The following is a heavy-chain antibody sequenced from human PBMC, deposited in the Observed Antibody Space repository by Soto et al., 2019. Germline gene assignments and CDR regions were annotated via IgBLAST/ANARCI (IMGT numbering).Heavy chain of an antibody. CDR1: GYTFTSYY. V-gene: IGHV1-46*03. CDR3: ARVCYDILTGYCLDY. CDR2: INPSGGST. Sequence: GASVKVSCKSSGYTFTSYYMHCVRQAPGQGLEWMGIINPSGGSTSYAQKFQGRVTMTRDTSTSTVYMELSSLRSEDTAVYYCARVCYDILTGYCLDYWGQGTLVTVSS. D-gene: IGHD3-9*01. J-gene: IGHJ4*02.